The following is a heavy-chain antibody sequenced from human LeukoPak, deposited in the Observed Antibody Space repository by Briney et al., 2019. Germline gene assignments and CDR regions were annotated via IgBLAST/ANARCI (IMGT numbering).Heavy chain of an antibody. V-gene: IGHV4-59*12. CDR3: ARYKSMVRGVKGAFDI. D-gene: IGHD3-10*01. CDR1: GGSISSSY. Sequence: PSETLSLTCTVSGGSISSSYWSWIRQPPGKGLEWIGYIYYSGSTNYNPSLKSRVTISVDTSKNQFSLKLSSVTAADTAVYYCARYKSMVRGVKGAFDIWGQGTMVTVSS. CDR2: IYYSGST. J-gene: IGHJ3*02.